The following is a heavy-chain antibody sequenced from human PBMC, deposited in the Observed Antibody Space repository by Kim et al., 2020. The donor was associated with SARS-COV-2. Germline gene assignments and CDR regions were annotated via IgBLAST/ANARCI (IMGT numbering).Heavy chain of an antibody. CDR3: ARKGNGDYFSIFDY. D-gene: IGHD4-17*01. CDR1: GFTFSSYA. CDR2: ISGSGGST. J-gene: IGHJ4*02. Sequence: GGSLRLSCAASGFTFSSYAMSWVRQAPGKGLEWVSAISGSGGSTYYADSVKGRFTISRDNSKNTLYLQMNSLRAEDTAVYYCARKGNGDYFSIFDYWGQGTLVTVSS. V-gene: IGHV3-23*01.